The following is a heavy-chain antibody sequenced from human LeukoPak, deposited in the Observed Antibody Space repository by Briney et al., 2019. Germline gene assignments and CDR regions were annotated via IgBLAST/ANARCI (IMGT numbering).Heavy chain of an antibody. D-gene: IGHD1-26*01. CDR1: GFTFSSSA. J-gene: IGHJ4*02. CDR2: ISGSGGSP. CDR3: ARDKIVGPTTLDY. Sequence: PGGSLRLSCAASGFTFSSSAMSWVRQAPGKGLEWVSSISGSGGSPYYADSVKGRFTISRDNAKNSVYLEMNNLRAEDTAVYYCARDKIVGPTTLDYWGQGTLVTVSS. V-gene: IGHV3-23*01.